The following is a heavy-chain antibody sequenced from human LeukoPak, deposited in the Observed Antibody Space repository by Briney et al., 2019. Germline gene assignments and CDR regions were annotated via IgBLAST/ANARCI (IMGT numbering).Heavy chain of an antibody. CDR3: AGTYYDFTSPFDY. CDR2: IYYSGST. J-gene: IGHJ4*02. Sequence: SQTLSLTCTVSGGSISSGDYYWSWIRQPPGKGREWIGYIYYSGSTYYNPSLKSRATISVDTSKNQFSLKLSSVTAADTAVYYCAGTYYDFTSPFDYWGQGTLVTVSS. D-gene: IGHD3-3*01. CDR1: GGSISSGDYY. V-gene: IGHV4-30-4*08.